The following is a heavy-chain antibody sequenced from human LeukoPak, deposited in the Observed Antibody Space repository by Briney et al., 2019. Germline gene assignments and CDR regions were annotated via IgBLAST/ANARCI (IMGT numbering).Heavy chain of an antibody. CDR1: GGSISSGVYY. V-gene: IGHV4-31*03. D-gene: IGHD2-8*01. Sequence: SETLSLTCTVSGGSISSGVYYWSWIRQPPGKGLEWIGHIYYSGSTYYNPSLKSRVTISVDTSKNQFSLKLSSVTAADTAVYYCYCTNGVFDYWGQGTLVTVSS. J-gene: IGHJ4*02. CDR3: YCTNGVFDY. CDR2: IYYSGST.